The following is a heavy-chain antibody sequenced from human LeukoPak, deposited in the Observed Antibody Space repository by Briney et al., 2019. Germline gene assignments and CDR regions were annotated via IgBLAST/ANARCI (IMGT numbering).Heavy chain of an antibody. Sequence: SQTLSLTCTVSGGSISSGSYYWSWIRQPAGKVLEWIGRIYTSGSTNYNPSLKSRVTISVDTSKNQFSLKLGSVTAADTAVYYCAREGNYYDSSGPPYFQHWGQGTLVTVSS. CDR1: GGSISSGSYY. V-gene: IGHV4-61*02. D-gene: IGHD3-22*01. CDR2: IYTSGST. J-gene: IGHJ1*01. CDR3: AREGNYYDSSGPPYFQH.